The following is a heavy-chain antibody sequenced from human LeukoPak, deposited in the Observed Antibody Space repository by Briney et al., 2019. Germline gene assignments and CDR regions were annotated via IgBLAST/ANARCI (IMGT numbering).Heavy chain of an antibody. J-gene: IGHJ4*02. CDR3: AREPLSPQSGATYYFDY. CDR1: GGTFSSYA. V-gene: IGHV1-69*05. D-gene: IGHD1-26*01. Sequence: SVKVSCKASGGTFSSYAISWVRQAPGQGLEWMGGIIPIFGTANYAQKFKGRVTITTDESTSTAYMELSSLRSEDTAVYYCAREPLSPQSGATYYFDYWGQGTLVTVSS. CDR2: IIPIFGTA.